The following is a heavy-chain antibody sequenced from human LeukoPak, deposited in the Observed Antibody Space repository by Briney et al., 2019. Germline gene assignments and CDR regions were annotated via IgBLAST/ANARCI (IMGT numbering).Heavy chain of an antibody. CDR1: GFTFSNAW. Sequence: GSLRLSCAASGFTFSNAWMNWIRQPPGKGLEWIGEINHSGSTNYNPSLKSRVTISVDTSKNQFSLKLSSVTAADTAVYYCARVISTIAAADYWGQGTLVTVSS. D-gene: IGHD6-13*01. V-gene: IGHV4-34*01. CDR3: ARVISTIAAADY. CDR2: INHSGST. J-gene: IGHJ4*02.